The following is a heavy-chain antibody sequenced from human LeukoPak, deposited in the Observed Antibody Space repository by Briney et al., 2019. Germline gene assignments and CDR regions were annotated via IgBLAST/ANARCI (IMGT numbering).Heavy chain of an antibody. CDR1: GFTFSSYS. V-gene: IGHV3-23*01. CDR3: AKAHLMTTWFDFQH. CDR2: ISGSGGST. J-gene: IGHJ1*01. Sequence: TGGSLRLSCAASGFTFSSYSMNWVRQAPGKGLEWVSAISGSGGSTYYADSVKGRLTISRDNSKNTLYLQMNSLRAEDTAVYYCAKAHLMTTWFDFQHWGQGTLVTVSS. D-gene: IGHD4-17*01.